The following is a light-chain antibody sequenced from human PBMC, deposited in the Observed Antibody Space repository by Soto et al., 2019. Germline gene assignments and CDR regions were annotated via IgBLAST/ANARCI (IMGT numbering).Light chain of an antibody. CDR3: QQYGSSSMNT. V-gene: IGKV3-20*01. J-gene: IGKJ2*01. CDR1: QSVTNTY. Sequence: EIVLTQSPGTLSLTPGARATLSCRARQSVTNTYLAWYQLKPGQAPRLLISDASSRATGIPDRFSGSGSWTDFTLTISRLEPEDFAVYYCQQYGSSSMNTFGQGTKLEIK. CDR2: DAS.